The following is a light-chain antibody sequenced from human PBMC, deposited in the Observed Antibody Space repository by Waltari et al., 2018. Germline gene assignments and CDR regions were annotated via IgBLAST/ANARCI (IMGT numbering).Light chain of an antibody. CDR1: QNIRTH. CDR3: QQSFSSPWT. Sequence: DIQMTQSPSSLSASVGDPVTVTCRASQNIRTHLNWYQQKPTTAPKLLIYAASTLHRGVPSRFSGSGSETDFTLTVTNLQPDDFAIYFCQQSFSSPWTFGQGTRV. J-gene: IGKJ1*01. V-gene: IGKV1-39*01. CDR2: AAS.